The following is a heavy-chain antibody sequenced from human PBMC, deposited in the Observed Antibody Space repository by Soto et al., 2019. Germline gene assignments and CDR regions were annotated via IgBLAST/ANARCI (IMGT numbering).Heavy chain of an antibody. CDR1: GFTFSSYG. Sequence: GGSLRLSCAASGFTFSSYGMHWVRQAPGKGLEWVAVIWYEGSNKYYADSVKGRFTISRDNSKNTLYLQMNSLRAEDTAVYYCARDMRDILTGYYNFAGLFDCWGQGTLVTVSS. V-gene: IGHV3-33*01. CDR3: ARDMRDILTGYYNFAGLFDC. D-gene: IGHD3-9*01. CDR2: IWYEGSNK. J-gene: IGHJ4*02.